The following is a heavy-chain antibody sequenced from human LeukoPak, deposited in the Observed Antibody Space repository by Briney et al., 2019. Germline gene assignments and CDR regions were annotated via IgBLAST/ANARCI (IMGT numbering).Heavy chain of an antibody. Sequence: GGSLRLSCAASGFTFSSYWMHWVRQSPGKGLVWVLRINTDGSSTDYAHSVKGRFTISRDNSKNTVYLQVISLTAEDTAVYYCAKDDAWLRFGEWSQGTLVTVSS. D-gene: IGHD3-10*01. CDR1: GFTFSSYW. V-gene: IGHV3-74*01. CDR3: AKDDAWLRFGE. J-gene: IGHJ4*02. CDR2: INTDGSST.